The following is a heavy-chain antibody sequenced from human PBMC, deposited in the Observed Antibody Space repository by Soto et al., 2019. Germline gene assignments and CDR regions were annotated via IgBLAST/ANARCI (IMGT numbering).Heavy chain of an antibody. CDR2: ISYDGSNK. D-gene: IGHD6-6*01. CDR1: GFTFSSYA. J-gene: IGHJ6*02. Sequence: QVQLVESGGGVVQPGRSLRLSCAASGFTFSSYAMHWVRQAPGKGLAWVAVISYDGSNKYYADSVKGRFTISRDNSKNTLYLHMNSLRAEDTAVYYCAREGRGQLVLDYYYYGMDVWGQGTTVTVSS. CDR3: AREGRGQLVLDYYYYGMDV. V-gene: IGHV3-30-3*01.